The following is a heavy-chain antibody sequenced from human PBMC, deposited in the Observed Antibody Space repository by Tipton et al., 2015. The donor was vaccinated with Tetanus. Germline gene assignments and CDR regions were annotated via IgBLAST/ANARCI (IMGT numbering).Heavy chain of an antibody. Sequence: VQLVQSGGEVKKPGESLKIPCKGSGYIFNNYWIGWVRQMLGKGLEWMGIIYPGDSDTRYSPSFQGQVTISVDKSISTAYLQWSSLKASDTSMFYCARAHCSDGVCNFDYWGQGALVTVAS. J-gene: IGHJ4*02. D-gene: IGHD2-8*01. CDR1: GYIFNNYW. V-gene: IGHV5-51*01. CDR3: ARAHCSDGVCNFDY. CDR2: IYPGDSDT.